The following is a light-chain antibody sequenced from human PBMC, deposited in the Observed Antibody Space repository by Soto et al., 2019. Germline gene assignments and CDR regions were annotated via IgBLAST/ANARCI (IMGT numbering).Light chain of an antibody. CDR1: QSVSST. Sequence: EIVMTQSPATLSVSPGDSATLSCRASQSVSSTLAWYQQKPGQTPRLLIHAASTRATRIPARFSGSGSGTEYTLTISSLQSEDVAVYYGQQYKNWPLTFGGGTKVEIK. CDR3: QQYKNWPLT. V-gene: IGKV3D-15*01. CDR2: AAS. J-gene: IGKJ4*01.